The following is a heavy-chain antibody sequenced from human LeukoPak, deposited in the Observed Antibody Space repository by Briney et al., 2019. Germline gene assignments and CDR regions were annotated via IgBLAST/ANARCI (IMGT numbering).Heavy chain of an antibody. V-gene: IGHV4-4*09. CDR2: IYTSGST. J-gene: IGHJ4*02. CDR3: ARHQLKSGSYYPYYFDY. D-gene: IGHD3-10*01. Sequence: PSETLSLTCPVSGGSISSYYWSWIRPPPGKGLEWIGYIYTSGSTNYNPSLKSRVTISVDTSKNQFSLKLSSVTAADTAVYYCARHQLKSGSYYPYYFDYWGQGTLVTVSS. CDR1: GGSISSYY.